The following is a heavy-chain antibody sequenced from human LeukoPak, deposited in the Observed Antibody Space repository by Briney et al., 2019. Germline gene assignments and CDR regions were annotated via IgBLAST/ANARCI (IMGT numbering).Heavy chain of an antibody. CDR3: QWAAAGTQGFDY. V-gene: IGHV4-38-2*02. CDR1: GCSISSGYY. Sequence: SETLSLTCTVSGCSISSGYYWGWIRQPPGKGLEWIGSIYHSGSTYYNPSLKSRVTISVDTSKNQFSLKLSSVTAADTAVYYAQWAAAGTQGFDYWGQGTLVTVSS. J-gene: IGHJ4*02. CDR2: IYHSGST. D-gene: IGHD6-13*01.